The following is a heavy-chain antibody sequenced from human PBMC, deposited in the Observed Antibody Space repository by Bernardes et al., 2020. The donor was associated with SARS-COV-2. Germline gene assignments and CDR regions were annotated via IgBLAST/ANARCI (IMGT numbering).Heavy chain of an antibody. CDR2: ISGSGGST. CDR1: GFTFSSYA. D-gene: IGHD2-21*01. J-gene: IGHJ4*02. CDR3: AKIKMDGILWWRTFDY. V-gene: IGHV3-23*01. Sequence: GGSLRLSCAASGFTFSSYAMSWVRQAPGKGLEWVSAISGSGGSTYYADSVKGRFTISRDNSKNTLYLQMNSLRAEDTAVYYCAKIKMDGILWWRTFDYWGQGTLVTVSS.